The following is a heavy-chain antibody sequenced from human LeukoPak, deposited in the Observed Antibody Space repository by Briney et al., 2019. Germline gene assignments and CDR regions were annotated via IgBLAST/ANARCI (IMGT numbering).Heavy chain of an antibody. CDR3: ARNFYDSSGYYRIDS. J-gene: IGHJ4*02. D-gene: IGHD3-22*01. Sequence: GGSLRLSCAASGFIFSDYYMDWVRQAPGKGLEWVSYISSSGSTISYAESVKGRFTVSRDNARNSVYLQMNSLRAEDTAVYYCARNFYDSSGYYRIDSWGQGTLVTVSS. V-gene: IGHV3-11*01. CDR1: GFIFSDYY. CDR2: ISSSGSTI.